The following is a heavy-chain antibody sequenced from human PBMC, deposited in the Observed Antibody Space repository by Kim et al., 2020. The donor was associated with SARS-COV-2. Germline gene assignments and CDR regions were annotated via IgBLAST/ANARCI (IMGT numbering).Heavy chain of an antibody. CDR1: GFTFSDYY. Sequence: GGSLRLSCAASGFTFSDYYMSWIRQAPGKGLEWVSYISSSGSTIYYADSVKGRFTISRDNAKNTLYLQMNSLRAEDTAVYYCARVVLACSHDGAFDIWGQGTMVTVSS. D-gene: IGHD2-15*01. CDR2: ISSSGSTI. CDR3: ARVVLACSHDGAFDI. J-gene: IGHJ3*02. V-gene: IGHV3-11*04.